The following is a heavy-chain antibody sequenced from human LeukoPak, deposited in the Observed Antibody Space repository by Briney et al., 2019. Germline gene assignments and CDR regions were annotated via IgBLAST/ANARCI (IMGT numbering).Heavy chain of an antibody. CDR1: RFTLSSYA. J-gene: IGHJ6*03. V-gene: IGHV3-23*01. Sequence: TGGSLRLSCAASRFTLSSYAMNWVRQAPGKGLEWVSTVTGTAATTSYADSVKGRFTTSRDNSKNTLYLQMNSLRAEDTAIYYCAKDPDGTYGYSYYYNGVWGKGTTVTVSS. CDR3: AKDPDGTYGYSYYYNGV. CDR2: VTGTAATT. D-gene: IGHD1-26*01.